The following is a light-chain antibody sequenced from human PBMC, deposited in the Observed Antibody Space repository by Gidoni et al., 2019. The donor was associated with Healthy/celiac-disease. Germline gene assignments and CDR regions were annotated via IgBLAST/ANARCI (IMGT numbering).Light chain of an antibody. Sequence: PPTLSFAPGASATRSCRASHSVSSYSAWYQQTPGQAPRLLSYAAPNRATGIPAMFSGRGSGTDFTLTISSLAPEDSAVYYCQQRSNWPITFGQXTRLEIK. CDR1: HSVSSY. CDR3: QQRSNWPIT. CDR2: AAP. V-gene: IGKV3-11*01. J-gene: IGKJ5*01.